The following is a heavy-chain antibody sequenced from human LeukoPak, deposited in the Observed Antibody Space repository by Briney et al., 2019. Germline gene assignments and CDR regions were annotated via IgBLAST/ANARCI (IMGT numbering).Heavy chain of an antibody. CDR2: IYSGGST. Sequence: GGSLRLSCAASGFTFSSNYMSWVRQAPGKGLEWVSVIYSGGSTYYADSVKGRFTTSRDNSKNTLYLQMNSLRAEDTAVYYCARQRRYYYYGMDVWGQGTTVTVSS. J-gene: IGHJ6*02. V-gene: IGHV3-53*01. CDR3: ARQRRYYYYGMDV. CDR1: GFTFSSNY.